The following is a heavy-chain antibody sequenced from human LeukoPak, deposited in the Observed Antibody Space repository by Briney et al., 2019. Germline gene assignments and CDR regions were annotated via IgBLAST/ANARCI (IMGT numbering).Heavy chain of an antibody. CDR3: ARAGYSYGAFDY. Sequence: ASVKVSCKASGYTFTSYYTHWVRHAPAQGLEWMGIINPSGGSTRYTQKFQGRDTMTRDTSTSTVYTGRSSLRSEDTPGQYCARAGYSYGAFDYWGQGTLVTVSS. D-gene: IGHD5-18*01. V-gene: IGHV1-46*03. CDR1: GYTFTSYY. J-gene: IGHJ4*02. CDR2: INPSGGST.